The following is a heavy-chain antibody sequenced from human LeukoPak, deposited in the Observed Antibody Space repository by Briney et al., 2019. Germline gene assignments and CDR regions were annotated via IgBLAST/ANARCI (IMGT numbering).Heavy chain of an antibody. CDR3: ARRAGAYSHPYDY. CDR2: ISSSSSTI. V-gene: IGHV3-48*01. CDR1: GFTFSSYS. Sequence: GGSLRLSCAAFGFTFSSYSMNWVRQAPGKGLEWVSYISSSSSTIYYADSVKGRFTISRDNSKNTLYLQMNSLRADDTAVYYCARRAGAYSHPYDYWGQGTLVTVSS. D-gene: IGHD4/OR15-4a*01. J-gene: IGHJ4*02.